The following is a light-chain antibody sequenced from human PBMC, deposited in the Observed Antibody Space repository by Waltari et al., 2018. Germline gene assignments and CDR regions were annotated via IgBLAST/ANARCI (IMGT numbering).Light chain of an antibody. Sequence: SYELTQPPSVSVSPGQTARITCSGDALPKQYAYGYQQKPGQAPVLVIYKDSERPSGIPERFSGSSSGTTVTLTISGVQAEDEADYYCQSADSSGTHQVFGGGTKLTVL. CDR3: QSADSSGTHQV. CDR1: ALPKQY. J-gene: IGLJ3*02. CDR2: KDS. V-gene: IGLV3-25*03.